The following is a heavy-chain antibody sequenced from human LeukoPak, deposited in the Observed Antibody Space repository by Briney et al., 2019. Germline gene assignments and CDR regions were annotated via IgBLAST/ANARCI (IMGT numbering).Heavy chain of an antibody. D-gene: IGHD3-10*01. CDR1: GGSISSGGYY. J-gene: IGHJ4*02. Sequence: SETLSLTCTVSGGSISSGGYYWSWLRQPAGKGLEWIGRIYTSGSTNYNPSLKSRVTMSVDTSKNQFSLQLSSVTAADTAVYYCRGVRFGELFDYWGQGTLVTVSS. CDR3: RGVRFGELFDY. V-gene: IGHV4-61*02. CDR2: IYTSGST.